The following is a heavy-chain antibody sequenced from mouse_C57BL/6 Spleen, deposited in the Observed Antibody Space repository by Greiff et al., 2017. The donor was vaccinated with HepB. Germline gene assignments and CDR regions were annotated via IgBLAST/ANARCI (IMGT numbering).Heavy chain of an antibody. CDR3: TRRGPITTVVANYFDY. D-gene: IGHD1-1*01. V-gene: IGHV1-15*01. J-gene: IGHJ2*01. Sequence: QVQLQQSGAELVRPGASVTLSCKASGYTFTDYEMHWVKQTPVHGLEWIGAIEPETGGTAYNQKFKGKAILTADKSSSTAYMELRSLTSEDSAVYYCTRRGPITTVVANYFDYWGQGTTLTVSS. CDR1: GYTFTDYE. CDR2: IEPETGGT.